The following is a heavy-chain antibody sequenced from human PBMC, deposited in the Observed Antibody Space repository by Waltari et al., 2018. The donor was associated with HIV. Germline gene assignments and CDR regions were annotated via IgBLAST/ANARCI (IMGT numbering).Heavy chain of an antibody. CDR1: GAPVSSGNDY. D-gene: IGHD6-13*01. CDR2: VYYIGTT. V-gene: IGHV4-39*07. Sequence: QVLLQESGPRPVKPSETLSLTCTVSGAPVSSGNDYWAWFRQPPGKGLAWLGDVYYIGTTNYNPALKSRVAISVDLSMNQVSLELTSVTAADTAVYYCARVLGGFSSSWYGGGYYYGMDVWGQGTTVTVSS. J-gene: IGHJ6*02. CDR3: ARVLGGFSSSWYGGGYYYGMDV.